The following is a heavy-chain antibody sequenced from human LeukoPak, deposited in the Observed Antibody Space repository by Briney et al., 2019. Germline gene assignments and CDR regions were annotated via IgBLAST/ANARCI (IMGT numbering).Heavy chain of an antibody. D-gene: IGHD3-10*01. CDR1: GFTFSSYG. Sequence: PGRSLRLSCAASGFTFSSYGMHWVRQAPGKGLEWVAFIRYDGSNKYYADSVKGRFTISRDNSKNTLYLQMNSLRAEDTAVYYCAKGAITMVRANPYYYYMDVWGKGTTVTISS. CDR3: AKGAITMVRANPYYYYMDV. CDR2: IRYDGSNK. V-gene: IGHV3-30*02. J-gene: IGHJ6*03.